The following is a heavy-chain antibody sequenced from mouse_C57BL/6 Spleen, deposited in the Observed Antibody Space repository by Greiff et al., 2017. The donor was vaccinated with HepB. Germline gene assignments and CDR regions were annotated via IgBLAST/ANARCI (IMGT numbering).Heavy chain of an antibody. CDR2: IDPSDSYT. J-gene: IGHJ2*01. CDR1: GYTFTSYW. CDR3: ARRGLLTGPYFDY. Sequence: QVQLQQPGAELVMPGASVKLSCKASGYTFTSYWMHWVKQRPGQGLEWIGEIDPSDSYTNYNQKFKGKSTLTVDKSSSTAYMQLSSLTSEDSAVYYCARRGLLTGPYFDYWGQGTTLTVSS. V-gene: IGHV1-69*01. D-gene: IGHD4-1*01.